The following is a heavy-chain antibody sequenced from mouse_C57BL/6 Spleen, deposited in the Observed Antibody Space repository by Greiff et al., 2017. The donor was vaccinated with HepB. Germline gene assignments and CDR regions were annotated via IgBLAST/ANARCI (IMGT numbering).Heavy chain of an antibody. CDR1: GYTFTDYY. D-gene: IGHD1-1*01. CDR3: ARSGFITTGMVDY. V-gene: IGHV1-19*01. CDR2: INPYNGGT. Sequence: EVQLQQSGPVLVKPGASVKMSCKASGYTFTDYYMNWVKQSHGKSLEWIGVINPYNGGTSYNQKFKGKATLTVDKSSSTAYMELNSLTSEDSAVYYCARSGFITTGMVDYWGQGTTLTVSS. J-gene: IGHJ2*01.